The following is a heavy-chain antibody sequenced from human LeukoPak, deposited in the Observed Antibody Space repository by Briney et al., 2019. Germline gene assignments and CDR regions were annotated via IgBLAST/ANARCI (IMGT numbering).Heavy chain of an antibody. J-gene: IGHJ3*01. CDR2: IYSGGCT. CDR1: GFTVSSNY. D-gene: IGHD6-19*01. CDR3: AREPRVAGTTMV. Sequence: GGSLRLSCAASGFTVSSNYMSWVRQAPGKGLEWVSVIYSGGCTYYADSVKGRFTTSRDNSKNTLYLQMNSLRAEDTAVYYCAREPRVAGTTMVWGQGTMVTVSS. V-gene: IGHV3-53*01.